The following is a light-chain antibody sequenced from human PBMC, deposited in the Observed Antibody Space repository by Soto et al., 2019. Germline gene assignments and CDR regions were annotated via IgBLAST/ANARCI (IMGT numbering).Light chain of an antibody. V-gene: IGKV3D-15*01. CDR1: QSVSSN. Sequence: LSLSPRDRATLSCRASQSVSSNLAWYQQKPGQAPRLLISGASTRATGVPARFSFCGSGTEFTLALRCLQSEDFAVYSCEEYYNWPRRIDQGTRLEIK. CDR3: EEYYNWPRR. CDR2: GAS. J-gene: IGKJ5*01.